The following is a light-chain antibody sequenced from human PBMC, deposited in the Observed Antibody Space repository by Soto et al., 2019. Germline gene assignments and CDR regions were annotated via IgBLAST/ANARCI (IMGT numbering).Light chain of an antibody. V-gene: IGKV3-20*01. CDR2: GAS. CDR3: QQYSTSPIS. Sequence: ENVLTQSPGTLSLSPGERATLSCRASQATSTYLSWYQQRPGQAPRLLIYGASSRATGIPDMFSGSGSGTEFTLTISRLEPEDFAVYYCQQYSTSPISFGQGTRLEIK. J-gene: IGKJ5*01. CDR1: QATSTY.